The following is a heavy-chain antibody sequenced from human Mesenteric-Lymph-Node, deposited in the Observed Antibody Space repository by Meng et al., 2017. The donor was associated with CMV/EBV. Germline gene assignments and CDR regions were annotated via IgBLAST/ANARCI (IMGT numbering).Heavy chain of an antibody. Sequence: IFSSDTVSWVRQAPGQGLEWMGGIIPNSATTRVAQKFQGRIMITTGESTSAVYLDLSSLTSDDTAFYFCARSQPSYQYDNSGYSMDSWGQGTLVTVSS. CDR3: ARSQPSYQYDNSGYSMDS. CDR1: IFSSDT. J-gene: IGHJ5*01. CDR2: IIPNSATT. V-gene: IGHV1-69*05. D-gene: IGHD3-22*01.